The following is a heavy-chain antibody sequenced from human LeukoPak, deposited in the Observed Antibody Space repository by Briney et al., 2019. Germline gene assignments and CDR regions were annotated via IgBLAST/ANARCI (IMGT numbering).Heavy chain of an antibody. D-gene: IGHD1-26*01. V-gene: IGHV1-69*04. CDR3: ARANSGIVGATTVDY. CDR1: GGTFSSYA. CDR2: IIPILGIA. Sequence: ASVKVSCKASGGTFSSYAVSWVRQAPGQGLEWMGRIIPILGIANSAQKFQGRVTITADKSTSTAYMELSSLRSEDTAVYYCARANSGIVGATTVDYWGQGTLVTVSS. J-gene: IGHJ4*02.